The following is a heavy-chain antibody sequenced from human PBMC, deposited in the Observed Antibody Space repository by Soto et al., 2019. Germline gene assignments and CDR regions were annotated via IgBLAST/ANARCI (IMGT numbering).Heavy chain of an antibody. CDR2: IHYSGST. CDR3: ARAWTATAGWANWFDR. D-gene: IGHD6-13*01. J-gene: IGHJ5*02. V-gene: IGHV4-31*03. CDR1: GGSISGEGYY. Sequence: QVQLQESGPGLVEPSQTLSLTCTVSGGSISGEGYYWSWIRQYSGRGLKWIGYIHYSGSTYSNPSLKSRITISVDTSKTLFFLKLTSVTAADTAVYYCARAWTATAGWANWFDRWGQGTLVTVSS.